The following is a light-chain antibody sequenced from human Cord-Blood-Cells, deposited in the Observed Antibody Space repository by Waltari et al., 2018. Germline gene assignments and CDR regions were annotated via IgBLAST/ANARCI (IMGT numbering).Light chain of an antibody. V-gene: IGKV1-33*01. CDR2: DAS. CDR1: QDISNY. J-gene: IGKJ4*01. Sequence: DIYMTQSPSSLSASEGDRVTITCQASQDISNYLNWYQQKPGKAPKLLIYDASNLETGVPSRFSGSGSGTDFTFTISSLQPEDIATYYCQQYDNLPLTFGGGTKVEIK. CDR3: QQYDNLPLT.